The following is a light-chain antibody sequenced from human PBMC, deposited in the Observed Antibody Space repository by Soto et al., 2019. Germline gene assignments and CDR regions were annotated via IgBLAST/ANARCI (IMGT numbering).Light chain of an antibody. CDR2: DVT. CDR1: SSDVGGYNS. J-gene: IGLJ1*01. V-gene: IGLV2-14*01. Sequence: QSALTQPASVSGSPGQSITISCTGTSSDVGGYNSVSWYRQDPGKAPKLIIYDVTYRPSGVSNRFSGSKSGNTASLTISGLQSEDEADYHYSSFTSSITYVFGTGTKVTVL. CDR3: SSFTSSITYV.